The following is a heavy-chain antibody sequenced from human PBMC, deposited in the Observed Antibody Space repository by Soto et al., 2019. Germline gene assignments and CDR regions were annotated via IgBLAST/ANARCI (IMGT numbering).Heavy chain of an antibody. CDR2: ISSSSSYI. CDR1: GFTFSSYS. D-gene: IGHD3-10*01. J-gene: IGHJ4*02. Sequence: GGSLRLACAASGFTFSSYSMNWVRQAPGRGLEWVSSISSSSSYIYYADSVKGRFTISRDNAKNSLYLQMNSLRAEDTAVYYCARGNTRGSDYWGQGTLVTVSS. V-gene: IGHV3-21*01. CDR3: ARGNTRGSDY.